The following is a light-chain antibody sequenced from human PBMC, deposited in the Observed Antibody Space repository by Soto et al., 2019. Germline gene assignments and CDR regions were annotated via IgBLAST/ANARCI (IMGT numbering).Light chain of an antibody. V-gene: IGKV1-39*01. Sequence: DIQMPQSPSSLSASVGDRVTITCRARQSISNYLNWCQQKPGKAPKLLIYAASSLQSGVPSRFSGSGSGTDFTLTISSLQPEDFATYYCQQSYSTPWTFGQGTKVESK. CDR2: AAS. CDR3: QQSYSTPWT. CDR1: QSISNY. J-gene: IGKJ1*01.